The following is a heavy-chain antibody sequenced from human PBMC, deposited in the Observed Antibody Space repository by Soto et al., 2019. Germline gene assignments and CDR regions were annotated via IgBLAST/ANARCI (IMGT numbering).Heavy chain of an antibody. Sequence: EVQLVESGGGLVQPGGSLRLSCAASGFTFSSYWMHWVRQAPGKGLVWVSGITSDGSSTTYADSVKRRFTISSNNAKTTPYLPMNSRRAEDTAVYYCARGKGIRSWYVSDYLGQGTLVTVSS. D-gene: IGHD6-13*01. CDR2: ITSDGSST. J-gene: IGHJ4*02. CDR3: ARGKGIRSWYVSDY. V-gene: IGHV3-74*01. CDR1: GFTFSSYW.